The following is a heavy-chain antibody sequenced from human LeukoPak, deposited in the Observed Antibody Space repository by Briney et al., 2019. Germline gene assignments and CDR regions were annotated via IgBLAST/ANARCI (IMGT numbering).Heavy chain of an antibody. D-gene: IGHD2-15*01. V-gene: IGHV4-30-4*01. CDR3: ARTRVGFCSGGGCYRFFDY. Sequence: SETLSLTCTVSGGSISSGDYYWSWIRQPPGKGLEWIGYISDRGRTYYSPSLKSPVTLSVAPSKHEFSLRLSSVTAADTAVYYCARTRVGFCSGGGCYRFFDYWGRGTLVIVSS. CDR1: GGSISSGDYY. CDR2: ISDRGRT. J-gene: IGHJ4*02.